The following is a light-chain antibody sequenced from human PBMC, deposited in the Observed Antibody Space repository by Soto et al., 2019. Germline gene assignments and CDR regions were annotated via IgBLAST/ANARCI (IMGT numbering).Light chain of an antibody. CDR2: EVR. CDR3: CSYAGSISFVV. J-gene: IGLJ2*01. V-gene: IGLV2-23*02. Sequence: QSVLTQPASVSGSPGQSITISCTGTSSDVGSYSLVSWYQQHPGKAPKLMIYEVRRRPSGVSNRFSGSKSGNTASLTISGLQAEDEADYYCCSYAGSISFVVLGGGTKLTVL. CDR1: SSDVGSYSL.